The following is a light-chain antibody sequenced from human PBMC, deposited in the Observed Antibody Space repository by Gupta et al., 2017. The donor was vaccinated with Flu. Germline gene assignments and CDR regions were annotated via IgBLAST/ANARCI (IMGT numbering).Light chain of an antibody. CDR2: EDS. Sequence: SSDVGAYNSVSWYQQQRGEAANLMNDEDSKRPAGVADLSAGTKAGKTASMTAAGLQAEDEADYYCSPDAGSNNLVFGGGTKLTVL. J-gene: IGLJ2*01. CDR3: SPDAGSNNLV. CDR1: SSDVGAYNS. V-gene: IGLV2-8*01.